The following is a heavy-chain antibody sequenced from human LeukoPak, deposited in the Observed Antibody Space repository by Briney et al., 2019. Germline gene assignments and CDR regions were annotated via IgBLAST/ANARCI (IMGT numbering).Heavy chain of an antibody. CDR2: IDPSDSYT. J-gene: IGHJ4*02. Sequence: GESLRISCKGSGYSFTSHWISWVRQTPGKGLEWMGRIDPSDSYTIYSPSFQCHVTISADKSISTAYLQWSSLKASDIAMYYCARAPEYYYDSSGYYPYFGYWGQGTLVTVSS. D-gene: IGHD3-22*01. CDR1: GYSFTSHW. V-gene: IGHV5-10-1*01. CDR3: ARAPEYYYDSSGYYPYFGY.